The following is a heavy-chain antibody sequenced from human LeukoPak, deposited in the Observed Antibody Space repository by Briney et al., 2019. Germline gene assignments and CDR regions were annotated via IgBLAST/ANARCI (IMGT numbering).Heavy chain of an antibody. J-gene: IGHJ6*02. Sequence: GGSLRLSCAASGFTFSSYSMNWVRQAPGKGLEWVSYISSSSSYIYYADSVKGRFTISRDNAKNSLYLQMNSLRAEDTAVYYCARDEIAAAVPTTDVWGQGTTVTVSS. V-gene: IGHV3-21*05. D-gene: IGHD6-13*01. CDR2: ISSSSSYI. CDR1: GFTFSSYS. CDR3: ARDEIAAAVPTTDV.